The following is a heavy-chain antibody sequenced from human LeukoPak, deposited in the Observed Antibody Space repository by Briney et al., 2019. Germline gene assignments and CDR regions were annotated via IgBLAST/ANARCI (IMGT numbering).Heavy chain of an antibody. J-gene: IGHJ4*02. V-gene: IGHV3-15*01. Sequence: GGSLRLSCAASGFTFINAWMSWVRQAPGKGLEWVGRIKSKTDGGTIDYAAPVKGRFTISRDDSKNTLYLQMNSLKAEDTAVYYCTTFGYSASGSFSYWGQGTLVSVSS. D-gene: IGHD3-10*01. CDR1: GFTFINAW. CDR3: TTFGYSASGSFSY. CDR2: IKSKTDGGTI.